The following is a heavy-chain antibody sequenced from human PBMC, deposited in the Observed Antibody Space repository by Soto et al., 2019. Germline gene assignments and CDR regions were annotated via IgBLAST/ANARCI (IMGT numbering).Heavy chain of an antibody. CDR3: AKSFGELFPEAFDI. CDR2: IRSKAYGGTT. CDR1: GFTFGDYA. D-gene: IGHD3-10*01. V-gene: IGHV3-49*03. Sequence: PGGSLRLSCTSSGFTFGDYAMSWFRQAPGKGLEWVGFIRSKAYGGTTEYAASVKGRFTISRDNSKKTLYLQMNSLRPEDTAVYYCAKSFGELFPEAFDIWGLGTTVTVSS. J-gene: IGHJ3*02.